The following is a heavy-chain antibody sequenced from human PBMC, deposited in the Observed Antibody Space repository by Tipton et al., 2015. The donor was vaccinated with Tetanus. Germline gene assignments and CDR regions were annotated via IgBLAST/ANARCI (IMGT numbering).Heavy chain of an antibody. V-gene: IGHV4-59*01. CDR3: ARRSYCSSSRCFDAFDL. CDR1: GGSMSNNY. CDR2: IFHSGST. D-gene: IGHD2-2*01. J-gene: IGHJ3*01. Sequence: LSCTVSGGSMSNNYWSWIRQPPGKGLEWIAYIFHSGSTNYSPSLKSRVAISMDTSKNQISLKLSSVTAADTAVYYCARRSYCSSSRCFDAFDLWGQGTMVTVSS.